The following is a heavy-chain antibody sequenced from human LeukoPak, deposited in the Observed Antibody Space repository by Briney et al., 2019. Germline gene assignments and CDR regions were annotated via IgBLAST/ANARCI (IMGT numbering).Heavy chain of an antibody. CDR1: GGSISSYY. CDR2: ISYSRST. V-gene: IGHV4-59*01. J-gene: IGHJ4*02. D-gene: IGHD6-25*01. Sequence: PSETLSLTCTVSGGSISSYYWSWIRQPPGKGLEWIGYISYSRSTNYIPSLKSRVTLSVDTSRNEFSLNLISVTAADTAVYYCARVGYSSGWNYFDYWGQGTLVTVSS. CDR3: ARVGYSSGWNYFDY.